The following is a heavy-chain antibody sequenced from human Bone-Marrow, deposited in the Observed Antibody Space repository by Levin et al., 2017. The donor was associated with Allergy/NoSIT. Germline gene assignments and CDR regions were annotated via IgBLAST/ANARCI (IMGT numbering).Heavy chain of an antibody. J-gene: IGHJ4*02. D-gene: IGHD6-13*01. Sequence: GGSLRLSCAASGFTYSAYAMSWVRQAPAKGLEWVATISDNGRSTSYADSVRGRFTISRDNPKSTLFLQMSSLRVDDTAIYYCVKDRLRYSSSWFDYWGQGTLVTVSA. CDR1: GFTYSAYA. V-gene: IGHV3-23*01. CDR3: VKDRLRYSSSWFDY. CDR2: ISDNGRST.